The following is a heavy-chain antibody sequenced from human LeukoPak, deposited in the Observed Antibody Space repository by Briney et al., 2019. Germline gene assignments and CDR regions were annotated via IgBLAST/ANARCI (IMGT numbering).Heavy chain of an antibody. CDR3: ASGSYSPGDY. Sequence: PSETLSLTCTVSGGSISSYYWSWIRQPPGKGLEWIGYIYYSGSTNYNPSLKSRVTISVDTSKNQFSLKLSSVTAADTAVYYCASGSYSPGDYWGQGTLVTVSS. CDR1: GGSISSYY. D-gene: IGHD1-26*01. J-gene: IGHJ4*02. V-gene: IGHV4-59*01. CDR2: IYYSGST.